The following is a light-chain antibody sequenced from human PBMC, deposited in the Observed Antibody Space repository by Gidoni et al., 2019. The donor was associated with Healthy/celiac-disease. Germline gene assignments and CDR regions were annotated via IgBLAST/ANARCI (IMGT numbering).Light chain of an antibody. V-gene: IGLV3-25*03. J-gene: IGLJ3*02. Sequence: SYELTQPPSVYVSPGQTARITCSGDALPKQYAYLYQQKPGQAPVLVIYKDSEMPSGIPERCSGSSSGTTVTLTISGVQAEDEADYDCQSADSSGTSLVFGGGTKLTVL. CDR2: KDS. CDR3: QSADSSGTSLV. CDR1: ALPKQY.